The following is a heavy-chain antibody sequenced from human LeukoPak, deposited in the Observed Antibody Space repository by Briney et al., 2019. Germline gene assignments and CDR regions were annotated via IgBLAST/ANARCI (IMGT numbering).Heavy chain of an antibody. CDR3: ARDLFAVAGVYFDL. CDR1: GYTFTGYY. V-gene: IGHV1-2*02. CDR2: IDPNSGGT. Sequence: ASVKVSCKASGYTFTGYYMHWVRQASGQGLEWVGWIDPNSGGTHYADMFRGRVTLTRDTSTSTAFMEVSSLKSDDTAVYFCARDLFAVAGVYFDLWGRGSLVIVSS. D-gene: IGHD6-19*01. J-gene: IGHJ2*01.